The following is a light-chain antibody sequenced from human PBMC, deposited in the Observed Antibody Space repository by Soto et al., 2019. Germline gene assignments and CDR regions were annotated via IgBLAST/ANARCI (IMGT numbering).Light chain of an antibody. V-gene: IGLV6-57*02. Sequence: NFMLTQPHSVSESPGKTVTISCTGSSGSIASNYVQWFQQRPGSAPTTVIYEDNKRPSGVPDRFSGSIDSSSNSASLTISGLKTEDEADYDCQSYGDNNQVFGGGTKVTVL. J-gene: IGLJ3*02. CDR2: EDN. CDR3: QSYGDNNQV. CDR1: SGSIASNY.